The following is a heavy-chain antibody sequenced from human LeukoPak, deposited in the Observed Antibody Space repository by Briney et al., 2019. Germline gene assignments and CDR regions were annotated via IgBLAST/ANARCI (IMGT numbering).Heavy chain of an antibody. V-gene: IGHV1-69*05. CDR2: IIPIFGTA. CDR1: GGTFSSNA. Sequence: ASVKVSCKASGGTFSSNAISWVRQAPGQGLEWMGRIIPIFGTANYAQKFQGRVTITTDESTSTAYMELSSLRSEDTAVYYCARDHNYDYVWGYYMDVWGKGTTVTVSS. CDR3: ARDHNYDYVWGYYMDV. J-gene: IGHJ6*03. D-gene: IGHD3-16*01.